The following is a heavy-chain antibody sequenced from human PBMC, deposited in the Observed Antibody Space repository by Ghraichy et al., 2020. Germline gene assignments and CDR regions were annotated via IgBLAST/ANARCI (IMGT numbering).Heavy chain of an antibody. Sequence: GGSLRLSCAASGFTFSSYVMHWVRQAPGKGLEWVAVISNDGTHKYYVDSVKGRFTISRDNSNNTVYLQMNSLRVDDTAVYYCAKKDGTSGSLDYCGQGTLVSVSS. CDR1: GFTFSSYV. CDR2: ISNDGTHK. J-gene: IGHJ4*02. CDR3: AKKDGTSGSLDY. D-gene: IGHD1-1*01. V-gene: IGHV3-30*18.